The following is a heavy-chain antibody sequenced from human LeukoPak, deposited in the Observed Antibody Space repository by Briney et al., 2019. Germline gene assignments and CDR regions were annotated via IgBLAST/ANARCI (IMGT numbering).Heavy chain of an antibody. D-gene: IGHD2-2*01. V-gene: IGHV4-4*09. CDR2: IYTSGST. J-gene: IGHJ3*02. CDR1: GGSISSYY. Sequence: PSETLSLTCTVSGGSISSYYWSWIRQPPGKGLEWIGYIYTSGSTNYNPSLKSRVTISVDTSKNQFSLKLSSVTAADTAVYYCARHKSSTSSTGSAFDIWGQGTMATVSS. CDR3: ARHKSSTSSTGSAFDI.